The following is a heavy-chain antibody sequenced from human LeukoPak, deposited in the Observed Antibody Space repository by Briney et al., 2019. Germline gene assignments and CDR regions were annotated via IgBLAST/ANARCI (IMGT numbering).Heavy chain of an antibody. J-gene: IGHJ3*02. CDR2: IYTSGST. V-gene: IGHV4-4*07. D-gene: IGHD6-19*01. CDR3: ARDQGAVAEHDAFDI. CDR1: GGSISSYY. Sequence: SETLSLTCTVSGGSISSYYWSWIRQPAGKELERIGRIYTSGSTNYNPSLKSRVTMSVDTSKNQFSLKLSSVTAADTAVYYCARDQGAVAEHDAFDIWGQGTMVTVSS.